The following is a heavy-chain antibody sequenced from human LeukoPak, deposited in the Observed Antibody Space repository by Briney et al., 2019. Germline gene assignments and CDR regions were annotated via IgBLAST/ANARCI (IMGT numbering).Heavy chain of an antibody. CDR1: GFTFSDAW. CDR3: TTALRRGD. V-gene: IGHV3-15*01. Sequence: GGSLRLSCAASGFTFSDAWMHWVRQAPGKGLEWVGRIKSNTDGGTIDYAAPVKGRFIISRDDSKNTLYLQMNSLKAEDTAVYYCTTALRRGDWGQGTLVTVSS. CDR2: IKSNTDGGTI. D-gene: IGHD5-12*01. J-gene: IGHJ4*02.